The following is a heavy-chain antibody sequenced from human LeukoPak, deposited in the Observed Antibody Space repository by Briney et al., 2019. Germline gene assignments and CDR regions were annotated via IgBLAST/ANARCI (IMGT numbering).Heavy chain of an antibody. Sequence: GGSLRLSCAASGFTFSSYEMNWVRQAPGKGLEWVSGISGSGGSTYYADSVKGRFTISRDNFKNTLYLQMNTLRAEDTAVYYCARGRRFGGNFLGYYFDYWGQGTLVTVSS. J-gene: IGHJ4*02. V-gene: IGHV3-23*01. CDR3: ARGRRFGGNFLGYYFDY. CDR1: GFTFSSYE. CDR2: ISGSGGST. D-gene: IGHD3-10*01.